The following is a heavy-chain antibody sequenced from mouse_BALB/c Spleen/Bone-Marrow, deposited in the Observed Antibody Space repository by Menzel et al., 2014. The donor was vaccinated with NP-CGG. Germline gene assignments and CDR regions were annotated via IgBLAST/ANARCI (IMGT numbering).Heavy chain of an antibody. CDR2: IDPANGNT. J-gene: IGHJ3*01. V-gene: IGHV14-3*02. CDR1: GFNIKDTY. Sequence: VQLKQSGAELVKPGASVKLSCTASGFNIKDTYMHWVKQRPEQGPEWIGRIDPANGNTKYDPKFQGKATITADTSSNTAYLQLSSLTSEDTAVYYCAMITTGAWFAYWGQGTLVTVSA. D-gene: IGHD2-4*01. CDR3: AMITTGAWFAY.